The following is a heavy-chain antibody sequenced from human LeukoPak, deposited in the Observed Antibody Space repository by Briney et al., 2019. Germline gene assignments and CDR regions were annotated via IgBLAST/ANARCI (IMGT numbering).Heavy chain of an antibody. CDR3: AAEPSGGKDFDY. Sequence: ASVKVSCKASGYTFTSHGITWVRQAPGQGLEWMGWISTYNVNTNYAQKLQGRVTMTTDTSTSTAYMELRSLRSDDTAVYYCAAEPSGGKDFDYWGQGTLVTVSS. V-gene: IGHV1-18*04. J-gene: IGHJ4*02. CDR1: GYTFTSHG. CDR2: ISTYNVNT. D-gene: IGHD6-25*01.